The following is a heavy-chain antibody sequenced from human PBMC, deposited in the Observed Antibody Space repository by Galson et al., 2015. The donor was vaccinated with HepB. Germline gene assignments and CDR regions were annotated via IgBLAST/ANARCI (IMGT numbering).Heavy chain of an antibody. Sequence: SLRLSCAASGFTFSDYYMGWIRQAPGKGLEWVSYISLRGDAIFYADSVKGRFTISRDNAKNSLYLQMNSLRAEDTAVYYCASRWSSSRGFDYWGQGTLVTVSS. V-gene: IGHV3-11*04. CDR2: ISLRGDAI. J-gene: IGHJ4*02. D-gene: IGHD6-13*01. CDR3: ASRWSSSRGFDY. CDR1: GFTFSDYY.